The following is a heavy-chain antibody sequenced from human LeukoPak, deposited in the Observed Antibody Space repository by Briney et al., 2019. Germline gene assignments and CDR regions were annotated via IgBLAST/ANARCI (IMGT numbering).Heavy chain of an antibody. CDR1: GASIRSGDYY. Sequence: SSETLSLTCTVSGASIRSGDYYWSWIRQPPGKGLEWIGYIYDSGSTYYNPSLKSRITISVDTSENRFSLKLSSVTATDTAVYYCARDCSGGSCYGAFDIWGQGTMVTVSS. CDR3: ARDCSGGSCYGAFDI. J-gene: IGHJ3*02. D-gene: IGHD2-15*01. V-gene: IGHV4-30-4*01. CDR2: IYDSGST.